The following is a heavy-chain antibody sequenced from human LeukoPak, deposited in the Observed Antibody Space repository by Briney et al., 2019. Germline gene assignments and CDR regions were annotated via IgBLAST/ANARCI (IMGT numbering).Heavy chain of an antibody. CDR3: ARHRATGARNAFDI. CDR2: IFYSGNS. CDR1: GGSISSFY. D-gene: IGHD7-27*01. Sequence: SETLSLTCNVSGGSISSFYWSWIRQPPGKGLEWIGYIFYSGNSNYYPSLKGRVTISVDTSKNLLSLNLSSVTAADTAVYYCARHRATGARNAFDIWGQGIMVTVSS. V-gene: IGHV4-59*08. J-gene: IGHJ3*02.